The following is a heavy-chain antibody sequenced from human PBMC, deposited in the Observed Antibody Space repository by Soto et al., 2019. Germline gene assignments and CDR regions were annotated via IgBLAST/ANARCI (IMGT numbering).Heavy chain of an antibody. CDR3: AHSYGSGSRGFFDY. Sequence: QITLKESGTTLVKPTQTLTLTCTFSGFSLSTSGVGVGWIRQPPGKALEWLALIYWDDDKRYSPSLKSRLTITKDTSKNQVVLTMTNMDPVDTATYYCAHSYGSGSRGFFDYWGQGTLVTVSS. J-gene: IGHJ4*02. D-gene: IGHD3-10*01. V-gene: IGHV2-5*02. CDR2: IYWDDDK. CDR1: GFSLSTSGVG.